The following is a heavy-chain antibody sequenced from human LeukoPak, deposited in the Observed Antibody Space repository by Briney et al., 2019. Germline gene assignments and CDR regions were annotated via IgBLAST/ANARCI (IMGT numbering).Heavy chain of an antibody. V-gene: IGHV1-18*01. Sequence: GASVKVSCKASGYTFTSYGISWVRQAPGQGLEWMGWISAYNGNTNYAQKLQGRVTMTTDTSTSTAYMELRSLRAEDTAVYYCAKDGTPGIAVAGPDYWGQGTLVTVSS. CDR1: GYTFTSYG. CDR3: AKDGTPGIAVAGPDY. CDR2: ISAYNGNT. J-gene: IGHJ4*02. D-gene: IGHD6-19*01.